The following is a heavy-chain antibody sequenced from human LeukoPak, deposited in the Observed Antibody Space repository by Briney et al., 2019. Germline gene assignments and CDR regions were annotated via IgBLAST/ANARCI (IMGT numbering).Heavy chain of an antibody. V-gene: IGHV1-8*01. CDR2: MNPNSGNT. D-gene: IGHD3-3*01. J-gene: IGHJ6*02. CDR1: GYTFTSYD. Sequence: GASVKVSCKASGYTFTSYDINWVRQATRQGLEWMGWMNPNSGNTGYAQKFQGRVTMTRNTSISTAYMELSSLRSEDTAVYYCARGGGYDFWSGYSYYYYYGMDVWGQGTTVTVSS. CDR3: ARGGGYDFWSGYSYYYYYGMDV.